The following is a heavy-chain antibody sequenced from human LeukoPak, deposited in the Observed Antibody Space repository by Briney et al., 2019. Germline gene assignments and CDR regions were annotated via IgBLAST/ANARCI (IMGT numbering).Heavy chain of an antibody. CDR2: ISGSGGST. CDR1: GFTFSSYA. CDR3: AKGLGVTGRPRGFDY. J-gene: IGHJ4*02. D-gene: IGHD2-21*02. V-gene: IGHV3-23*01. Sequence: GGSLRLSCAASGFTFSSYAMSWVRQAPGKGLEWVSAISGSGGSTYYADSVKGRFTISRGNSKNTLYLQMNSLRAEDTAVYYCAKGLGVTGRPRGFDYWGQGTLVTVSS.